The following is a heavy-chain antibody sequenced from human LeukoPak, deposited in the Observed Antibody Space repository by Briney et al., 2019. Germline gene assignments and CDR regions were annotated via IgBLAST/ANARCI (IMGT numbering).Heavy chain of an antibody. CDR2: INHSGST. CDR1: GGFFSDYY. CDR3: ARGRIAVYYYYYYMDV. V-gene: IGHV4-34*01. J-gene: IGHJ6*03. Sequence: KPSETLSLTCAVYGGFFSDYYWSWIRQPPGKGLEWIGEINHSGSTNYNPSLKSRVTISVDTSKNQFSLKLSSVTAADTAVYYCARGRIAVYYYYYYMDVWGKGTTVTVSS. D-gene: IGHD6-19*01.